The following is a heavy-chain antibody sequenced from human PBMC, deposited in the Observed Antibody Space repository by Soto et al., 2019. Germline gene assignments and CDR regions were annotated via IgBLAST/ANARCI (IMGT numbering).Heavy chain of an antibody. CDR3: ARAITMVNWFDP. CDR2: IYYSGST. V-gene: IGHV4-39*01. D-gene: IGHD3-10*01. Sequence: SETLSLTCTVSGGSISSSSYYWGWIRQPPGKGLEWIGSIYYSGSTYYNPSLKSRVTISVDTSKNQFSLKLSSVTAADTAVYYCARAITMVNWFDPWGQGTLVTVSS. J-gene: IGHJ5*02. CDR1: GGSISSSSYY.